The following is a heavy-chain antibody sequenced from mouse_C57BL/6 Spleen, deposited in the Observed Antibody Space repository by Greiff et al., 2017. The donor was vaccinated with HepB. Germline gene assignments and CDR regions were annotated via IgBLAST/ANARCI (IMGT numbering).Heavy chain of an antibody. CDR1: GYSFTSYY. J-gene: IGHJ4*01. D-gene: IGHD2-1*01. Sequence: VQLQQSGPELVKPGASVKISCKASGYSFTSYYIHWVKQRPGQGLEWIGWIYPGSGNTKYNEKFKGKATLTADTSSSTAYMQLSSLTSGDSAVYYCATIYRYYAMDYWGQGTSVTVSS. CDR3: ATIYRYYAMDY. CDR2: IYPGSGNT. V-gene: IGHV1-66*01.